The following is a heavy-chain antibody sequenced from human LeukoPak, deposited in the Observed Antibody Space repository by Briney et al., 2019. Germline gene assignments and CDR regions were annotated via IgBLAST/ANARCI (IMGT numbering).Heavy chain of an antibody. D-gene: IGHD1-26*01. CDR3: ARDQFEWELPYYFDY. J-gene: IGHJ4*02. Sequence: TGGSLRLSCAASGFTFSSYSMNWVRQAPGKGLEWVSSISSSSGYIYYADSVKGRFTISRDNAKNSLYLQMNSLRAEDTAVYYCARDQFEWELPYYFDYWGQGTLVTVSS. CDR2: ISSSSGYI. V-gene: IGHV3-21*01. CDR1: GFTFSSYS.